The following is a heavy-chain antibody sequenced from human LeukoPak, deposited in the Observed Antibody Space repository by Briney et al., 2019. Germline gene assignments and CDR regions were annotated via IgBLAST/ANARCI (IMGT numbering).Heavy chain of an antibody. V-gene: IGHV3-66*01. J-gene: IGHJ6*03. Sequence: PGGSLRLSCAASGFTVSSNYMSWVRQAPGKGLEWVSVIYSGGSTYYADSMKGRFTISRDNSKNTLYLQMNSLRAEDTAPYYCAKLQGYTAMVYCYMDVWGQRDYGHRLL. D-gene: IGHD5-18*01. CDR1: GFTVSSNY. CDR3: AKLQGYTAMVYCYMDV. CDR2: IYSGGST.